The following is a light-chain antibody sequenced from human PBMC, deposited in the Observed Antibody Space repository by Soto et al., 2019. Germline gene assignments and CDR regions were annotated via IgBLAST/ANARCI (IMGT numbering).Light chain of an antibody. J-gene: IGKJ1*01. V-gene: IGKV3-20*01. Sequence: EIVLTQSPGTLSLSPGERATLSCRASQTVSSSYLAWYQQKPGQAPRLLIYGASSRATGIPDRFSGSGSGTDFTLTINRLEPEDFAVYYCQQYGSSPKTFGHGTKVEIK. CDR2: GAS. CDR3: QQYGSSPKT. CDR1: QTVSSSY.